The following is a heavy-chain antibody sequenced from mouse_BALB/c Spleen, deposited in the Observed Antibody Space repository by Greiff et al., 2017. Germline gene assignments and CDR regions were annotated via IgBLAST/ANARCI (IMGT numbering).Heavy chain of an antibody. D-gene: IGHD2-14*01. CDR1: GFTFSDYY. Sequence: EVQVVESGGGLVKPGGSLKLSCAASGFTFSDYYMYWVRQTPEKRLEWVATISDGGSYTYYPDSVKGRFTISRDNAKNNLYLQMSSLKSEDTAMYYCARELRYDVSSYAMDYWGQGTSVTVSS. V-gene: IGHV5-4*02. J-gene: IGHJ4*01. CDR2: ISDGGSYT. CDR3: ARELRYDVSSYAMDY.